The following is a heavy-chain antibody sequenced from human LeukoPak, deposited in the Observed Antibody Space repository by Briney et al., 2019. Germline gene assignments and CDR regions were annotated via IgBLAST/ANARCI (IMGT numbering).Heavy chain of an antibody. CDR1: GFTVSTYC. V-gene: IGHV3-30*02. Sequence: GGSLRLSCAASGFTVSTYCMHWGRQAPGKVREWVAVIRDDGSKKYYADSVKGRLHISRDNFKITLYLQMNSLRAEDTAVYYCAKAPNYYGSGSYYPLYYYYGMDVWGQGTTVTVSS. J-gene: IGHJ6*02. CDR2: IRDDGSKK. D-gene: IGHD3-10*01. CDR3: AKAPNYYGSGSYYPLYYYYGMDV.